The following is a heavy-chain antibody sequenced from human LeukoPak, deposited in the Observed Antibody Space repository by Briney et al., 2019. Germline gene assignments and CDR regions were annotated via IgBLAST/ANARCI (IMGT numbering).Heavy chain of an antibody. D-gene: IGHD2-2*01. Sequence: GASVTVSFKSSGYTFTNYAISWVGQAPGQGLEWMGWISPFNGNTNYARNLQGRVTLTTDTSTSTAYLDLRSLRSDDTAVYYCAWICTSTICSLDYWGQGTLVTVSS. CDR2: ISPFNGNT. V-gene: IGHV1-18*01. CDR3: AWICTSTICSLDY. CDR1: GYTFTNYA. J-gene: IGHJ4*02.